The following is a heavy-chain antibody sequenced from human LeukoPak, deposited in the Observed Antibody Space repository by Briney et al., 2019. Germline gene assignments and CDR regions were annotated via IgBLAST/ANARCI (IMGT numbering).Heavy chain of an antibody. J-gene: IGHJ6*04. D-gene: IGHD3-9*01. CDR1: GFTFSSYC. Sequence: GGSLRLSCAASGFTFSSYCMHWVRQAPGKGLEWVAVIWYDGSNKYYADSVKGRFTISRDNSKNTLYLQMNSLRAEDTAVYYCAKAAQFTIFYGMDVWGKGTTVTVSS. V-gene: IGHV3-33*06. CDR3: AKAAQFTIFYGMDV. CDR2: IWYDGSNK.